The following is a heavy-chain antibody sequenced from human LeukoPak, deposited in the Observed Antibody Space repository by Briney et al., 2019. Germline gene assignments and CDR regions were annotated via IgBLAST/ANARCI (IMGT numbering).Heavy chain of an antibody. V-gene: IGHV4-59*01. CDR1: GGSISSYY. CDR3: ARDTPGSSSLDY. D-gene: IGHD6-6*01. CDR2: IFYSGST. J-gene: IGHJ4*02. Sequence: PSETLSLTCTVSGGSISSYYWTWIRQPPGKGLEWIGYIFYSGSTNYNPSLKSRLTISVDTSKNQFSLTLSSVTAADTAVYYCARDTPGSSSLDYWGQGTLVTVSS.